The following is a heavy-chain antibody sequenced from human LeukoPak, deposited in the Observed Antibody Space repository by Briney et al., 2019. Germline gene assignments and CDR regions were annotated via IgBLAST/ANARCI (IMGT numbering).Heavy chain of an antibody. D-gene: IGHD2-8*01. V-gene: IGHV3-48*03. CDR2: ISSSGSLI. Sequence: PGGSLRLSCAASGFTFSNYEMNWVRQAPGKGLEWISYISSSGSLIYYSDSVKGRFTISRDNAKNSLYLHMNSLRAEDTAVYYCATVTVYGVWRQGTLVTVP. CDR3: ATVTVYGV. J-gene: IGHJ4*02. CDR1: GFTFSNYE.